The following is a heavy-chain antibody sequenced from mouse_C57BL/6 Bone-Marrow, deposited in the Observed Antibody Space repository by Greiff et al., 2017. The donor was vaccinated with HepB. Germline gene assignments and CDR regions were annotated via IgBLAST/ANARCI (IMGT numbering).Heavy chain of an antibody. V-gene: IGHV1-59*01. CDR1: GYTFTSYW. CDR3: ADSNRYAMGY. Sequence: QVQLQQPGAELVRPGTSVKLSCKASGYTFTSYWMHWVKQRPGQGLEWIGVIDPSDSYTNYNQKFKGKATLTVDTSSSTAYMQLSSLTSEDSAVYYCADSNRYAMGYWGQGTSVTVSS. J-gene: IGHJ4*01. CDR2: IDPSDSYT. D-gene: IGHD2-5*01.